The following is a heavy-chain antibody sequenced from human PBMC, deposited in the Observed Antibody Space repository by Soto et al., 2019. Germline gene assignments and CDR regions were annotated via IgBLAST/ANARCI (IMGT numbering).Heavy chain of an antibody. CDR1: GFTFSSYA. CDR2: ISGSGGST. CDR3: AKNYDFWSGRGYFDY. V-gene: IGHV3-23*01. J-gene: IGHJ4*02. Sequence: GGSLRLSCAASGFTFSSYAMSWVRQAPGKGLEWVSAISGSGGSTYYADSVKGRFTISRDNSKNTLYLQMNSLRAEDTAVYYCAKNYDFWSGRGYFDYWGQGTLVTVSS. D-gene: IGHD3-3*01.